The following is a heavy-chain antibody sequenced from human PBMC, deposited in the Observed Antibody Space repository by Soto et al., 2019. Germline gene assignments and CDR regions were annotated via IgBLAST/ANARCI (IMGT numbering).Heavy chain of an antibody. CDR1: GYTFTSSE. Sequence: QVQLVQSGAEVKKPGASVKVSCRASGYTFTSSEINWVRQATGQGLEWRGGMNPNSGNTGSIQKFQGRVTMTRNTSISTAYMELSSLRSEDTAVYYCALLYGPGIYFMDVWGKGTTVTVSS. CDR3: ALLYGPGIYFMDV. V-gene: IGHV1-8*01. J-gene: IGHJ6*03. D-gene: IGHD4-17*01. CDR2: MNPNSGNT.